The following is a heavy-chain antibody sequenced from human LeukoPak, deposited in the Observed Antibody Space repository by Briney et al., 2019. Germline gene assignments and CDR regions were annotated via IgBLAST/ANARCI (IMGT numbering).Heavy chain of an antibody. J-gene: IGHJ3*02. CDR2: ISASGGST. V-gene: IGHV3-23*01. CDR3: AKEVYYFDTSGLYSFAFDI. Sequence: GGSLRLSCAASGLTFSRYAMSWVRQAPGKGLEWVSAISASGGSTYYADSVKGRFTISRDNSKNTLYLQMNSLRVEDTAVYYCAKEVYYFDTSGLYSFAFDIWGQGTMVIVPS. D-gene: IGHD3-22*01. CDR1: GLTFSRYA.